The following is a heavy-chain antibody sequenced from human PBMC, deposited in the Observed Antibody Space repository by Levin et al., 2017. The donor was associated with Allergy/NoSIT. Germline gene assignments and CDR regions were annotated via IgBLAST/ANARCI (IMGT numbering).Heavy chain of an antibody. CDR3: ARGISALDAFDI. Sequence: VASVKVSCKASGYTFTDYYLHWVRQAPGQGLEWMGRINPNSGGTNYAQKFQGRVTMTRDTSISTAYLELNRLRSDDTAVYYCARGISALDAFDIWGQGTMVTVSS. J-gene: IGHJ3*02. D-gene: IGHD2/OR15-2a*01. CDR2: INPNSGGT. CDR1: GYTFTDYY. V-gene: IGHV1-2*06.